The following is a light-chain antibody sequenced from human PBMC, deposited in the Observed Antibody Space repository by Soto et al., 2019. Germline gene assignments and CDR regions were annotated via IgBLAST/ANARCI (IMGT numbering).Light chain of an antibody. CDR1: SSDVGSYNR. Sequence: QSVLTQPPSVSGSPGQSVTISCSGTSSDVGSYNRVSWYQQPPGTAPKLMIYDVINRPSGVPDRFSTSKSGNTASLTISGLQAEDEADYYCSSFTTSSTYVFGTGTKLPS. J-gene: IGLJ1*01. CDR2: DVI. CDR3: SSFTTSSTYV. V-gene: IGLV2-18*02.